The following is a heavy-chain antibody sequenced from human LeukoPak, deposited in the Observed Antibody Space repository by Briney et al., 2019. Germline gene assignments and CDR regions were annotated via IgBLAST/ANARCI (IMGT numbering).Heavy chain of an antibody. CDR3: ARDSSSWYTEHFDY. CDR1: GGSISSGGYY. CDR2: IYYSGST. J-gene: IGHJ4*02. D-gene: IGHD6-13*01. V-gene: IGHV4-31*03. Sequence: SETLSLTCTVSGGSISSGGYYWSWIRQHPGKGLEWIGYIYYSGSTYYNPSLKSRVTISVDTSKNQFSLKLSSVTAADTAVYYCARDSSSWYTEHFDYWGQGTLVTVSS.